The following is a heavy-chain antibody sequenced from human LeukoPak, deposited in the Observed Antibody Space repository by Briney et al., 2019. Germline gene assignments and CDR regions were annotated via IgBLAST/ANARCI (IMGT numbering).Heavy chain of an antibody. CDR1: GFTFSSYA. Sequence: GGSLRLSCAASGFTFSSYAMSWVRQAPGKGLEWVSGISGSGDNTYYADSVKGRFTISRDNSKNTLYVQVNSLGTEDTAAYYCAKYGPQDSGSSHFDYWGQGALVTVSS. J-gene: IGHJ4*02. CDR3: AKYGPQDSGSSHFDY. CDR2: ISGSGDNT. V-gene: IGHV3-23*01. D-gene: IGHD1-26*01.